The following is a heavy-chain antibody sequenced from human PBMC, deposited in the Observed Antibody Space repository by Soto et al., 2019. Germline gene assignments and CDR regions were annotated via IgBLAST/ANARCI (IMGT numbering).Heavy chain of an antibody. CDR3: ARESEDLTSNFDY. CDR1: VFTFTRYS. CDR2: ISSTTNYI. Sequence: GWSLRLSCASSVFTFTRYSMNWVRQAPGKGLEWVSSISSTTNYIYYGDSMKGRFTISRDNAKNSLYLEMNSLRAEDTAVYYCARESEDLTSNFDYWGQGTLVTVSS. J-gene: IGHJ4*02. V-gene: IGHV3-21*06.